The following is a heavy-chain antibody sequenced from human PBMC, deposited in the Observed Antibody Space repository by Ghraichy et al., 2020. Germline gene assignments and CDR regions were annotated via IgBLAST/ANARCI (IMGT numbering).Heavy chain of an antibody. Sequence: SETLSLTCAVSGGSVRSGTYYWSWIRQPPGKGLEWLGYISYRGSTTYSPSLKSRVTISVDTSNHQFSLKLSSVTAADTAVYYCARGADGGNSWFDPWGQGTLVTVSS. CDR3: ARGADGGNSWFDP. J-gene: IGHJ5*02. D-gene: IGHD3-16*01. CDR1: GGSVRSGTYY. V-gene: IGHV4-61*01. CDR2: ISYRGST.